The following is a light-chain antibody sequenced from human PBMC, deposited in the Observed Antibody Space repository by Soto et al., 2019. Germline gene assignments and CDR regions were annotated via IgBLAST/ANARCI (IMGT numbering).Light chain of an antibody. V-gene: IGLV2-14*03. CDR1: SSDVGGYNY. Sequence: QSVLTQPPSASGSPGQSVTISCTGTSSDVGGYNYVYWYQHHPGKVPKLLIYDVANRPSGVSDRFSGSKSGNTASLTISGLQAEDEADYYCNSYTGSSTYVFGTGTKVTVL. CDR3: NSYTGSSTYV. J-gene: IGLJ1*01. CDR2: DVA.